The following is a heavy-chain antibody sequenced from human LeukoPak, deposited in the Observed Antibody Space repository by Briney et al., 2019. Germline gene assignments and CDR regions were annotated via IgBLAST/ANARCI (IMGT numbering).Heavy chain of an antibody. CDR3: ARGPRERNYGCDY. CDR1: GGTFSSYA. V-gene: IGHV1-69*13. CDR2: IIPIFGTA. D-gene: IGHD3-10*01. J-gene: IGHJ4*02. Sequence: SVKVSCKASGGTFSSYAISWVRQAPGQGLEWIGGIIPIFGTANYAQKFQGRVTITADESTSTAYMELSSLRSEDTAVYYCARGPRERNYGCDYWGQGTLVTVSS.